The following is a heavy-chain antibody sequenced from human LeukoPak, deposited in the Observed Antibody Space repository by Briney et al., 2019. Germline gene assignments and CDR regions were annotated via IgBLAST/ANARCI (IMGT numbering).Heavy chain of an antibody. J-gene: IGHJ6*03. CDR2: IRYDGSNK. CDR1: GFTFSSYG. D-gene: IGHD2-2*01. Sequence: GGSLRLSCAASGFTFSSYGMHWVRQAPGKGLEWVAFIRYDGSNKYYADSVKGRFTISRDNSKNTLYLQMNSLRAEDTAVYYCAKARGVPAAMRPSYMDVWGKGTTVTVSS. V-gene: IGHV3-30*02. CDR3: AKARGVPAAMRPSYMDV.